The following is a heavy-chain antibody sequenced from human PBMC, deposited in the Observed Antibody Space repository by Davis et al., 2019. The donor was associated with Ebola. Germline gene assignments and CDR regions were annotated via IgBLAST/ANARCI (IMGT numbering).Heavy chain of an antibody. D-gene: IGHD2-2*01. J-gene: IGHJ6*02. CDR1: GYTFTGYY. CDR2: INPNSGGT. V-gene: IGHV1-2*04. Sequence: ASVKVSCKASGYTFTGYYMHWVRQAPGQGLEWMGWINPNSGGTNYAQKFQGWVTMTRDTSISTAYMELSRLRSDDTAVYYCARDTEVVPAAGGAVYYGMDVWGQGTTVTVSS. CDR3: ARDTEVVPAAGGAVYYGMDV.